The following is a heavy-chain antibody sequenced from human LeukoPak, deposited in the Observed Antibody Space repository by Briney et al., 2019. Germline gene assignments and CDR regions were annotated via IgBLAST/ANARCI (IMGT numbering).Heavy chain of an antibody. CDR1: GYTFTSYG. CDR2: ISAYNGNT. D-gene: IGHD3-3*01. CDR3: ARGGSITIFGVVIPFDY. Sequence: ASVKVSCKASGYTFTSYGTSWVRQAPGQGLEWMGWISAYNGNTNYAQKLQGRVTMTTDTSTSTAYMELRSLRSDDTAVYYCARGGSITIFGVVIPFDYWGQGTLVTVSS. V-gene: IGHV1-18*01. J-gene: IGHJ4*02.